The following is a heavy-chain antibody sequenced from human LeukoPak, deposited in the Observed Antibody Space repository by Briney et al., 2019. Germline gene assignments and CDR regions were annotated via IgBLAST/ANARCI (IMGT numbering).Heavy chain of an antibody. CDR3: ATYPFRGDTHYFDY. V-gene: IGHV4-39*07. CDR2: INHSGST. Sequence: SETLSLTCTVSGGSISSSSYYWSWIRQPPGKGQEWIGEINHSGSTNYNPSLKSRVTISVDTSKNQFSLKLSSVTAADTAVYYCATYPFRGDTHYFDYWGQGILVTVSS. J-gene: IGHJ4*02. D-gene: IGHD3-10*01. CDR1: GGSISSSSYY.